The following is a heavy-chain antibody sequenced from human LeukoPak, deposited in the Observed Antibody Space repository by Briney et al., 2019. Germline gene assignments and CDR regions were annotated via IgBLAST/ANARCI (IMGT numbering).Heavy chain of an antibody. Sequence: ASVKVSCKASGYTFTSYGISWVRQAPGQGLEWMGWISAYNGNTNYAQKLQGRVTMTTDTSTSTAYMELRSLRSDDTAVYYCARLVSFYDYVWGSYRQAWFDPWGQGTLVTVSS. CDR1: GYTFTSYG. CDR3: ARLVSFYDYVWGSYRQAWFDP. CDR2: ISAYNGNT. J-gene: IGHJ5*02. D-gene: IGHD3-16*02. V-gene: IGHV1-18*01.